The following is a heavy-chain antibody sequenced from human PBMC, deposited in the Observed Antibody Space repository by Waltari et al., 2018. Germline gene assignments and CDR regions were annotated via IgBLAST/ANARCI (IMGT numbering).Heavy chain of an antibody. D-gene: IGHD3-22*01. J-gene: IGHJ4*02. Sequence: QVQLQESGPGLVKPSQTLSLTCPVSAGSISSYYWIWIRQPPGKGLEWIGYIYYSGSTNYNPSLKSRVTISVDTSKNQFSLKLSSVTAADTAVYYCARSGSVGYYYDLWGQGTLVTVSS. V-gene: IGHV4-59*01. CDR2: IYYSGST. CDR3: ARSGSVGYYYDL. CDR1: AGSISSYY.